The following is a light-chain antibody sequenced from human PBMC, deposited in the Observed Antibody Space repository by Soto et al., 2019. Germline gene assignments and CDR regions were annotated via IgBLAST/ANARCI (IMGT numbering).Light chain of an antibody. CDR2: DTS. Sequence: IVLTQSPATLSLSPGETAALSCRASQSVSMYLAWYQQRPGQAPRLLIYDTSNRATGIPARFSARGFGTNFTLIISNLEPGDSAVYFWQPRRNWAPIHFCPRTRLDI. CDR3: QPRRNWAPIH. J-gene: IGKJ5*01. CDR1: QSVSMY. V-gene: IGKV3-11*01.